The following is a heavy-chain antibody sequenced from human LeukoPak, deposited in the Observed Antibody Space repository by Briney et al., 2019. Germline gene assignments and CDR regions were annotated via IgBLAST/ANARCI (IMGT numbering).Heavy chain of an antibody. J-gene: IGHJ4*02. V-gene: IGHV3-7*01. CDR1: GFAFGGRG. CDR2: IKQDGSEK. Sequence: GGSLRLSCVVSGFAFGGRGMSWVRQAPGKGLEWVANIKQDGSEKYYVDSVKGRFTISRDNAKNSLYLQMNSLRAEDTAVYYRARDAYSSSSVPKDYFDYWGQGTLVTVSS. CDR3: ARDAYSSSSVPKDYFDY. D-gene: IGHD6-6*01.